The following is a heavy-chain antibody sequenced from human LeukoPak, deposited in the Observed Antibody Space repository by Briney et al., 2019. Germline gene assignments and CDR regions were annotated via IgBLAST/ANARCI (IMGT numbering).Heavy chain of an antibody. Sequence: PGRSLRLSCAASGFTFSSYAMHWVRQAPGKGLEWVAVISYDGSNKYYADSVKGRFTISRDNSKNTLYLQMNSLRAEDTAVYYCARRSVPAALGSWFDPWGQGTLVTVSS. CDR3: ARRSVPAALGSWFDP. J-gene: IGHJ5*02. V-gene: IGHV3-30*04. D-gene: IGHD2-2*01. CDR2: ISYDGSNK. CDR1: GFTFSSYA.